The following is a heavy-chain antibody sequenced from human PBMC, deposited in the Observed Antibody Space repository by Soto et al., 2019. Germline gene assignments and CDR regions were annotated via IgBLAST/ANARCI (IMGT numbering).Heavy chain of an antibody. CDR3: ARGNHRWLQLWYFDL. D-gene: IGHD5-12*01. V-gene: IGHV1-69*12. J-gene: IGHJ2*01. CDR1: GGTFSNYP. CDR2: IIPIFGTV. Sequence: QVQLVQSGAEVKKPGSSVKVSCKASGGTFSNYPISWVRQAPGQGLEWMGGIIPIFGTVNYAQKFQGRVKITADESMSTAYMELSSLRSEDTAVYYCARGNHRWLQLWYFDLWGRGTLVTVSS.